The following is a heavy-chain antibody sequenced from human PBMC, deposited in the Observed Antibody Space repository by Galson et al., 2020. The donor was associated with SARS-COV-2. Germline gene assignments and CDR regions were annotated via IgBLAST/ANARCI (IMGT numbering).Heavy chain of an antibody. V-gene: IGHV4-61*02. CDR3: ARGGREKYYYDSSGYRGFDDAFDI. CDR2: IYTSGST. D-gene: IGHD3-22*01. CDR1: GGSISSGSYY. Sequence: SETLSLTCTVSGGSISSGSYYWSWIRQPAGKGLEWIGRIYTSGSTNYNPSLKSRVTISVDTSKNQFSLKLSSVTAADTAVYYCARGGREKYYYDSSGYRGFDDAFDIWGQGTMVTVSS. J-gene: IGHJ3*02.